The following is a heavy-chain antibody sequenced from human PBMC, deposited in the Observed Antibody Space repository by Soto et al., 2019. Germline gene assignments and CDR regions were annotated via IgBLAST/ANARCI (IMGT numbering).Heavy chain of an antibody. CDR3: ARLRTFYSPFED. CDR1: GGTFSNYA. D-gene: IGHD3-3*02. CDR2: IIPIFGTT. V-gene: IGHV1-69*01. J-gene: IGHJ4*02. Sequence: QVQLVQSGAEVKRPGSSMKVSCKASGGTFSNYAISWVRQAPGQGLEWVGGIIPIFGTTNYAQKFQGRVTLTADESTTTAYMELSSLRSGDTAVYFCARLRTFYSPFEDWGQGARVTVSS.